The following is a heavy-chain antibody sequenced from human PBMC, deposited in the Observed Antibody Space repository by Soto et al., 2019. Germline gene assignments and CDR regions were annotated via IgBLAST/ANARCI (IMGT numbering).Heavy chain of an antibody. Sequence: EVQMVESGGGLVQPGGSLRLSCAASGFTFSSYSMNWVRQAPGKGLEWVSYISSSSSTIYNADCVKGRFTITRDNAKTSLYLQLNSMRDEDTAVYYCARACAVGIAVALNWFDPWGQGTLVTVSS. V-gene: IGHV3-48*02. CDR3: ARACAVGIAVALNWFDP. D-gene: IGHD6-19*01. J-gene: IGHJ5*02. CDR2: ISSSSSTI. CDR1: GFTFSSYS.